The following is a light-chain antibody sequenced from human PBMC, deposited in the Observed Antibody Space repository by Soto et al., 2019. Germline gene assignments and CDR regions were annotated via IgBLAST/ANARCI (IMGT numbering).Light chain of an antibody. V-gene: IGLV2-8*01. CDR1: SSDVGGYNF. J-gene: IGLJ2*01. CDR3: SSYAGSITLV. Sequence: QSVLTQPPSASGSPGQSVTISCTGTSSDVGGYNFVSWYQHLPGQAPKLIIYEVNQRPSGVPDRFSGSKSGNTASLTVSGLQAEDEADYYCSSYAGSITLVFGGGTQLTVL. CDR2: EVN.